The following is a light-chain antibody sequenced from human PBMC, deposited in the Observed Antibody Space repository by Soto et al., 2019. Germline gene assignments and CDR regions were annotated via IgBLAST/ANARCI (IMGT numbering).Light chain of an antibody. Sequence: DIQVTQSPSFLSASVGDRITITCRASQGISNYLAGYQQNPGKAHKLLIYPAFTLQRWVPSRFSGSVSGAEFTLPISSPQTEDLATYYCQQRNNYPLTFGGGTKVEI. CDR2: PAF. J-gene: IGKJ4*01. V-gene: IGKV1-9*01. CDR1: QGISNY. CDR3: QQRNNYPLT.